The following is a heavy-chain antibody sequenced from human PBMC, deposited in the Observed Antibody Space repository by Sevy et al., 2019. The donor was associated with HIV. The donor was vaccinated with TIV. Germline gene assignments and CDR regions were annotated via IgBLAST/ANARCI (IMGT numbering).Heavy chain of an antibody. Sequence: ASVKVSCKVSGYTLTESSIHWVRQAPGKGLEWMGGSDPEDGKTIYAQNFQGRVTMTEDISTDTVYMELSSLRSEDTAVYYCATITHCSDIRGYWFDPWGQGTLVTVSS. D-gene: IGHD2-15*01. V-gene: IGHV1-24*01. CDR3: ATITHCSDIRGYWFDP. CDR2: SDPEDGKT. J-gene: IGHJ5*02. CDR1: GYTLTESS.